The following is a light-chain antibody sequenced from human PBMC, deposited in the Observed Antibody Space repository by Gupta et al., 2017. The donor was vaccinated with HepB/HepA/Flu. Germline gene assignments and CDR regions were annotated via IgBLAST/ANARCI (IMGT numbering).Light chain of an antibody. V-gene: IGKV3-15*01. J-gene: IGKJ5*01. Sequence: IVMPQSPATLSVSPGERAVLSCRASQSVTSNLAWYQHKPGQAPRLLIHGASTRATGIPARFSGSGSGTEFTLTIDSLQSEDFAVYYCQQYDNWRPITFGQGTRLDIK. CDR1: QSVTSN. CDR2: GAS. CDR3: QQYDNWRPIT.